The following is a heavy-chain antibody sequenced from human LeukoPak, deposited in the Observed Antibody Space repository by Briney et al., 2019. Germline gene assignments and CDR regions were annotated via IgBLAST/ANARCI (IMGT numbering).Heavy chain of an antibody. CDR1: GFTFSSYA. V-gene: IGHV3-64*01. D-gene: IGHD6-19*01. Sequence: PGGSLRLSCAASGFTFSSYAMHWVRQAPGKGLEYVSAISSNGGSAYYANSVKGRFTISRDNSKNTLYLQMGSLRAEDMAVYYYARVSVAGITLYYYMDVWGKGTTVTVSS. J-gene: IGHJ6*03. CDR2: ISSNGGSA. CDR3: ARVSVAGITLYYYMDV.